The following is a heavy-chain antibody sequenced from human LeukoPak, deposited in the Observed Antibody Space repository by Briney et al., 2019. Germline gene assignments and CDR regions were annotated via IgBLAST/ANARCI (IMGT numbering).Heavy chain of an antibody. Sequence: GGSLRLSCGASGFTFSSYAMSWVRQAPGKGLEWVSAISGSGGSTYYADSVKGRFTISRDNSKNTLYLQVNSLRAEDTAVYYCAKSDSGWYGETFDYWGQGTLVTVSS. CDR1: GFTFSSYA. D-gene: IGHD6-19*01. CDR2: ISGSGGST. V-gene: IGHV3-23*01. J-gene: IGHJ4*02. CDR3: AKSDSGWYGETFDY.